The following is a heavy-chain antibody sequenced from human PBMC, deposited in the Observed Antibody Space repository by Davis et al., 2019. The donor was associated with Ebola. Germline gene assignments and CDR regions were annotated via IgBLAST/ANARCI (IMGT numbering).Heavy chain of an antibody. V-gene: IGHV1-58*02. D-gene: IGHD2-15*01. Sequence: SVKVSCKASGFTFTSSAMQWVRQARAQRLEWIVWIVVGSGNTNYAQKFQERVTITRDMSTSTAYMELSSLRSEDTAVYYCARTCSGGSCPSYWFDPWGQGTLVTVSS. CDR2: IVVGSGNT. J-gene: IGHJ5*02. CDR1: GFTFTSSA. CDR3: ARTCSGGSCPSYWFDP.